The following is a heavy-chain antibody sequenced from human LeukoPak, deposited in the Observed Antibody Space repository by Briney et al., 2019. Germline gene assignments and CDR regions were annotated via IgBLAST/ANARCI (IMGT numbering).Heavy chain of an antibody. CDR2: INQDGSEK. J-gene: IGHJ4*02. CDR1: GFTLSSYW. CDR3: ASNINSGTYDY. Sequence: QPGGSLRLSCAASGFTLSSYWMSWVRQAPGKGLEWVANINQDGSEKYYADSVKGRFTISRDNAKNSLYLQMNSLRAEDTAVYYCASNINSGTYDYWGQGTLVTVSS. V-gene: IGHV3-7*02. D-gene: IGHD1-26*01.